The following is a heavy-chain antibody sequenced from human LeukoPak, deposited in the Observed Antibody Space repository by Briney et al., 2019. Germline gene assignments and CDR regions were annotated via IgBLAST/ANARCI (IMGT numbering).Heavy chain of an antibody. CDR2: IKQDGSEK. CDR1: GFTLSSYW. D-gene: IGHD1-26*01. Sequence: PGGSLRLSCAASGFTLSSYWMSWVRQAPGKGLEWVANIKQDGSEKYYVDSVKGRFTISRDNAKNSLYLQMNSLRAEDTAVYYCARDGEWEPTDYWGQGTLVTVSS. CDR3: ARDGEWEPTDY. J-gene: IGHJ4*02. V-gene: IGHV3-7*01.